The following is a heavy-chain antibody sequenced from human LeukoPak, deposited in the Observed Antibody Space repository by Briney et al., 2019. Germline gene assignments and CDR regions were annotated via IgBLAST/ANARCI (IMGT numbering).Heavy chain of an antibody. CDR2: ISTYNGNT. CDR1: GYTFTSYG. CDR3: ARPWGGLEDYYMDV. D-gene: IGHD2-21*01. V-gene: IGHV1-18*01. J-gene: IGHJ6*03. Sequence: ASVKVSCKASGYTFTSYGISWVRQAPGQGLEWMGWISTYNGNTHYAQKFQGRVTMPTDTLTSTAYMELRSLRSDDTAVYYCARPWGGLEDYYMDVWGKGTTVTVSS.